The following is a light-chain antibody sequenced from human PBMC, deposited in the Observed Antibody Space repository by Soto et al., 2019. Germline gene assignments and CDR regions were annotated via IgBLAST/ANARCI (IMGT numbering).Light chain of an antibody. CDR3: SSFAGSPVV. CDR2: EVS. V-gene: IGLV2-14*01. CDR1: SSDVGGYKY. J-gene: IGLJ2*01. Sequence: QSALTQPASVSGSPGQSITISCTGTSSDVGGYKYVSWYQQHPGKAPKLMIYEVSYRPSGVSNRFSGSKSGNTAALTISGLQAEDEADYYCSSFAGSPVVFGGGTKLTVL.